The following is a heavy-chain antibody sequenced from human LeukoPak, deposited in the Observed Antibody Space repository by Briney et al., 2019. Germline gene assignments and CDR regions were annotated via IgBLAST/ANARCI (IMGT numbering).Heavy chain of an antibody. Sequence: PSETLSITCAVYGGSFSGYYWSWIRQPPGNGLEWIGEINHSGSTNYNPSLKSRVTISVDTSKNQFSLKLSSVTAADTAVYYCARGQGQKLVKGYFDYWGQGTLVTVSS. V-gene: IGHV4-34*01. CDR1: GGSFSGYY. CDR3: ARGQGQKLVKGYFDY. CDR2: INHSGST. J-gene: IGHJ4*02. D-gene: IGHD6-13*01.